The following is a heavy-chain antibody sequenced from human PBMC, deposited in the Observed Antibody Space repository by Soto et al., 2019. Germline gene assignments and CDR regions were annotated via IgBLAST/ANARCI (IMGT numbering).Heavy chain of an antibody. CDR3: ARARLLVVYASDF. V-gene: IGHV4-31*02. CDR1: GVSITSGAYY. D-gene: IGHD2-8*02. J-gene: IGHJ3*01. Sequence: PSETLSLTCTLSGVSITSGAYYWTWVRQHPGKGLEWIGYIYYNGNTYFSPSLKSRLTISIDTSKNQFSLKLSSVTAADTAMYYCARARLLVVYASDFWGQGTRVT. CDR2: IYYNGNT.